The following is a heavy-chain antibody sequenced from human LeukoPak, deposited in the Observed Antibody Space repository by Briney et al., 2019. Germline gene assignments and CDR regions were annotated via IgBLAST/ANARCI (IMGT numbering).Heavy chain of an antibody. Sequence: GESLKISCKGSGYTFTSFWIGWVRQMPGKGLEWMASIYPGDSDTTYSPSFQGQVTISADKSSSTAYLRLSSQKASDTAIYYCVRGWWSFDYWGQGSLVTVSS. CDR1: GYTFTSFW. V-gene: IGHV5-51*01. J-gene: IGHJ4*02. CDR3: VRGWWSFDY. D-gene: IGHD3-16*01. CDR2: IYPGDSDT.